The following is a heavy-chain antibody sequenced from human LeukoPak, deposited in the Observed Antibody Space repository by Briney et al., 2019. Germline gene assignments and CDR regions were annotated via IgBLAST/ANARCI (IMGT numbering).Heavy chain of an antibody. V-gene: IGHV1-69*13. CDR3: ARVNRWLATRYYMDV. D-gene: IGHD5-24*01. CDR2: IIPIFGTA. J-gene: IGHJ6*03. CDR1: GGTFSSYA. Sequence: SVKVSCKASGGTFSSYAISWVRQAPGQGLEWMGGIIPIFGTANYAQKFQGRVTITADESTSTAYMELSSLRSEDTAVYYCARVNRWLATRYYMDVWGKGTTVTASS.